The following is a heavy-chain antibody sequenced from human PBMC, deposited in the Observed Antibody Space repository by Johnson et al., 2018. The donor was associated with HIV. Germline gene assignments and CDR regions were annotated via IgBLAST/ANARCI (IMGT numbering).Heavy chain of an antibody. Sequence: EVQLLESGGGVVQPGRSLRLSCAASGFTFSSYAMHWVRQAPGKGLEWVSVISGSVGSTHNADSVKGRFTISRDNAKNSLYMQMNSLRVEDTAVYFCARDYRGALDIWGQGTMVTVSS. CDR1: GFTFSSYA. D-gene: IGHD4-11*01. V-gene: IGHV3-23*01. CDR2: ISGSVGST. CDR3: ARDYRGALDI. J-gene: IGHJ3*02.